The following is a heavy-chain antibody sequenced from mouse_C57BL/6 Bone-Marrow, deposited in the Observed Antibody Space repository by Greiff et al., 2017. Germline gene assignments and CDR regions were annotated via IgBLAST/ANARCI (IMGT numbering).Heavy chain of an antibody. CDR3: ARRYYSNYEDAMDY. J-gene: IGHJ4*01. CDR1: GYTFTSYW. Sequence: QVHVKQPGAELVKPGASVKMSCKASGYTFTSYWITWVKQRPGQGLEWIGDIYPGSGSTNYNEKFKSKATLTVDTSSSTAYMQLSSLTSEDSAVYYCARRYYSNYEDAMDYWGQGTSVTVSS. V-gene: IGHV1-55*01. D-gene: IGHD2-5*01. CDR2: IYPGSGST.